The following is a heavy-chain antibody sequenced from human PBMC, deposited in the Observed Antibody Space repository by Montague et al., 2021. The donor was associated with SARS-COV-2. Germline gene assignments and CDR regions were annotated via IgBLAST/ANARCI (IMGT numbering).Heavy chain of an antibody. D-gene: IGHD3-22*01. J-gene: IGHJ4*02. Sequence: SETLSLTCTASGGSIGAYYWSWIRQPPGKGLEWIGYIDNSGSTNHNPSLESRVTMSVDTSKNQFSLKLNSVTAADTAVYYCARGGGSGYRYYFDYWGQGSLVTVSS. V-gene: IGHV4-59*01. CDR1: GGSIGAYY. CDR2: IDNSGST. CDR3: ARGGGSGYRYYFDY.